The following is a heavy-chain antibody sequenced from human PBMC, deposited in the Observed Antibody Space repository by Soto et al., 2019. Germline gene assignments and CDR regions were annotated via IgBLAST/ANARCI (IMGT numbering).Heavy chain of an antibody. Sequence: QVQMVQSGAEVKKPGASVKVSCRASGYSFTSYDVNWVRQATGQGLEWMGWMNPNSGNTAFAEKFQGRVNMTRDTPISTAYMELSGLTSEDTAVYYCARYPYTSYCSDGSCSYDAFDIWGQGTVVTVSS. V-gene: IGHV1-8*01. CDR2: MNPNSGNT. CDR1: GYSFTSYD. J-gene: IGHJ3*02. CDR3: ARYPYTSYCSDGSCSYDAFDI. D-gene: IGHD2-15*01.